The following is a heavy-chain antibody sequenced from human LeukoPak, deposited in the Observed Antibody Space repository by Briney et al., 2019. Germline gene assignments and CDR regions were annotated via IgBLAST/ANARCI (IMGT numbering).Heavy chain of an antibody. V-gene: IGHV3-21*01. CDR1: GFTFSSYS. CDR3: SRVMGRAMIFFGSSDY. D-gene: IGHD3-22*01. Sequence: GGSLRLSCAASGFTFSSYSMNWVRQAPGKGLEWVSSISSSSSYIYYADSVKGRFTISRDNAKNSLYLQMNSLRAEDTAVYYCSRVMGRAMIFFGSSDYWGQGTLVTVSS. J-gene: IGHJ4*02. CDR2: ISSSSSYI.